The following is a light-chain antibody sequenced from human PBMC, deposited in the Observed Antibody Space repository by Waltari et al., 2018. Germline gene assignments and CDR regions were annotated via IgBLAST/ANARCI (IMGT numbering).Light chain of an antibody. Sequence: QTVVTQEPSFSVSPGGTVTLTCGLRSGSVSTPYYPSWYQQTPGQAPRPLIYSTNPRSSGVPDGISGSILGNKAALTITGAQADDESDYYCVLYMGGGILFGGGTKLTVL. J-gene: IGLJ3*02. CDR3: VLYMGGGIL. CDR2: STN. V-gene: IGLV8-61*01. CDR1: SGSVSTPYY.